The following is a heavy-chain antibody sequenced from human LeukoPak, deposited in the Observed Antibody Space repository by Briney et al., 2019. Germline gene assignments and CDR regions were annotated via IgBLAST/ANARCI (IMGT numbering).Heavy chain of an antibody. CDR1: DGSLINYF. CDR2: VYTSGST. D-gene: IGHD2-15*01. V-gene: IGHV4-4*07. J-gene: IGHJ4*02. Sequence: PSETLSLTCTVSDGSLINYFWTWIRRPAGKGLEWIGLVYTSGSTNYNASLRGRLTMSIDTSKNQFSLNLTSVTAADTVVYCCARDPCEFRSCYSPYYFDYWGQGTLVTVSS. CDR3: ARDPCEFRSCYSPYYFDY.